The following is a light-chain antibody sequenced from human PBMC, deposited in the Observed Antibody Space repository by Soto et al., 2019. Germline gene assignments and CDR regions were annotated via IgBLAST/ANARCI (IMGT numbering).Light chain of an antibody. Sequence: DIPMTQSPSTLSGSVGDRVTITCRASQTISSWLAWYQQKPGKAPKLLIYKASTLKSGVPSRFSGSGSGTEFTLTISSLQPEDFATYYCQQSYNTPWTFGQGTKVDI. CDR3: QQSYNTPWT. V-gene: IGKV1-5*03. CDR1: QTISSW. J-gene: IGKJ1*01. CDR2: KAS.